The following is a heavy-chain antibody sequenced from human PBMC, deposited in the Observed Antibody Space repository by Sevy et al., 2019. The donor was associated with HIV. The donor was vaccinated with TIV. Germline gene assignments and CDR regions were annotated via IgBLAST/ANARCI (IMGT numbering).Heavy chain of an antibody. Sequence: GGSLRLSCAASGSTFNFYAMTWVRQAPGKGLEWVSSITGSGSSTYYADSVKGRFTISRDNSKNTLYLQMNSLRAEDTAVYYCAKEHDNSWFDPWGQGTLVTVSS. CDR2: ITGSGSST. J-gene: IGHJ5*02. V-gene: IGHV3-23*01. D-gene: IGHD3-9*01. CDR3: AKEHDNSWFDP. CDR1: GSTFNFYA.